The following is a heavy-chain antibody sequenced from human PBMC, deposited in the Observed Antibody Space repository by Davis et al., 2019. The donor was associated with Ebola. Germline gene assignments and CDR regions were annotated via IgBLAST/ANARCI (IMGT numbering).Heavy chain of an antibody. V-gene: IGHV3-21*01. D-gene: IGHD4-23*01. CDR1: GFTFSSYS. CDR3: ARDTGVDYGGNPYCFDY. J-gene: IGHJ4*02. Sequence: PGGSLRLSCAASGFTFSSYSMNWVRQAPGKGLEWVSSISSSSSYIYYADSVKGRFTISRDNAKNSLYLQMNSLRAEDTAVYYCARDTGVDYGGNPYCFDYWGQGTLVTVSS. CDR2: ISSSSSYI.